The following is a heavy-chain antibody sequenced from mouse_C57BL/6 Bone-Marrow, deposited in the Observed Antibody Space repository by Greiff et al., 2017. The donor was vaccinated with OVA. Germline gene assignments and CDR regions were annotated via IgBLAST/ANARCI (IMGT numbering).Heavy chain of an antibody. CDR3: TTRSLNV. V-gene: IGHV14-4*01. CDR1: GFNIKDDY. Sequence: VQLKESGAELVRPGASVKLSCTASGFNIKDDYMHWVKQRPEQGLEWIGWIDPENGDTEYASKFQGKATITADTSSNTAYLQLSSLTSEDTAVYYCTTRSLNVWGTGTTVTVSS. J-gene: IGHJ1*03. CDR2: IDPENGDT.